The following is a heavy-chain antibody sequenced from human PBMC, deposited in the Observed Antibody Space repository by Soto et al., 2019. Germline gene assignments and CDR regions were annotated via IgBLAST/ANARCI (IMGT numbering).Heavy chain of an antibody. J-gene: IGHJ4*02. CDR2: IYYSGST. D-gene: IGHD3-10*01. Sequence: TSETLCLTCTVAGGSISSSSYYWGWIRQPPGKGLEWIGSIYYSGSTYYNPSLKSRVTISVDTSKNQFSLKLSSVTAADTAVYYCARSKRSSTALFDYWGQGTLVTVSS. CDR3: ARSKRSSTALFDY. V-gene: IGHV4-39*01. CDR1: GGSISSSSYY.